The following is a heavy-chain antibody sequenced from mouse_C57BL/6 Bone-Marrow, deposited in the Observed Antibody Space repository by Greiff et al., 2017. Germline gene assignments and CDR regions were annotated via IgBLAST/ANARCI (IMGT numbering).Heavy chain of an antibody. CDR2: IDPSDSYT. V-gene: IGHV1-69*01. Sequence: VQLQQPGAELVMPGASVKLSCKASGYTFTSYWMHWVKQRPGQGLEWIGEIDPSDSYTNYNQKFKGKSTLTVDKSSSTAYMQLSSLTSEDSAVYDCARERDYYGSSYYYAMDYWGQGTSVTVSS. CDR3: ARERDYYGSSYYYAMDY. D-gene: IGHD1-1*01. J-gene: IGHJ4*01. CDR1: GYTFTSYW.